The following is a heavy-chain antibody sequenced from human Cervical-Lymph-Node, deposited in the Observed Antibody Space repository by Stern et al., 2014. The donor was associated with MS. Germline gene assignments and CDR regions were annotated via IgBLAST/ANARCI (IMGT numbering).Heavy chain of an antibody. V-gene: IGHV4-59*08. Sequence: VQLVESGPGLVKPSETLSLTCTVSGGSISSHYWSWIRQPPGKGLEWVGYIYYSGSTNYNPSLKSRVTISEDTSGPQFPRKLITGTAADTAVYYCARQLYGMDVWGQGTTVTVSS. CDR3: ARQLYGMDV. J-gene: IGHJ6*02. CDR1: GGSISSHY. CDR2: IYYSGST.